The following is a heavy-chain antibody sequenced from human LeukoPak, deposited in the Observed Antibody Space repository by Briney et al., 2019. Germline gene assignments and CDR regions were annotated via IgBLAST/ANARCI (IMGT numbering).Heavy chain of an antibody. Sequence: PGGSLRLSCAASGFSFSDYWMTWVRQAPGKGLEWVANIKSDGSEKYYVDSVGGRFTISRDNAKNSLYLQMNSLSAEDTAVYYCARDRNTDFWSGYYTNYFDYWGQGTLVIVSS. CDR2: IKSDGSEK. J-gene: IGHJ4*02. CDR1: GFSFSDYW. V-gene: IGHV3-7*01. D-gene: IGHD3-3*01. CDR3: ARDRNTDFWSGYYTNYFDY.